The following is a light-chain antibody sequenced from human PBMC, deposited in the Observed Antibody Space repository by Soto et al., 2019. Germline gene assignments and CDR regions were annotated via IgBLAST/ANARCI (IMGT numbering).Light chain of an antibody. V-gene: IGKV1-39*01. J-gene: IGKJ1*01. CDR1: HNIVTY. Sequence: DIHMAQSPPSLSASVGDRVTITCRASHNIVTYLNWYQQKAGKAPSLLIYEASHLQSGVPFRFFGSGSGTDFTLTISSLQPEDVATYYCQKYNSAPWTFGQGTKVEIK. CDR2: EAS. CDR3: QKYNSAPWT.